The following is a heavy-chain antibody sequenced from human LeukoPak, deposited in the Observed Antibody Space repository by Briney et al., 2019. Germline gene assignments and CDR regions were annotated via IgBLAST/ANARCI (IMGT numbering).Heavy chain of an antibody. CDR3: AGSRVPGAVDI. CDR2: IKQDGSEK. J-gene: IGHJ3*02. V-gene: IGHV3-7*05. CDR1: GFTFSSHW. Sequence: GGSLRLSCAASGFTFSSHWMNWVRQAPGKGLEWVANIKQDGSEKYCVDSVKGRFTISRDNAKKSLYLQMNSLRAEDTAVHYCAGSRVPGAVDIWGQGTMVTVSS. D-gene: IGHD2-15*01.